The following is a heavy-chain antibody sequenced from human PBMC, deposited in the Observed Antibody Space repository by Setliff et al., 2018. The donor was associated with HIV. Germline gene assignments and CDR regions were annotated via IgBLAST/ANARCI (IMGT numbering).Heavy chain of an antibody. D-gene: IGHD3-16*01. Sequence: GGSLRLSCAASGFTFSSYAMSWVRQAPGKGLEWVSAITGSGRTTYYADSVKGRFTISRDNSKNTLSLQMNSLRAEDTAVYYCAKDYVENDYWGQGTLVTVSS. V-gene: IGHV3-23*01. CDR1: GFTFSSYA. J-gene: IGHJ4*02. CDR3: AKDYVENDY. CDR2: ITGSGRTT.